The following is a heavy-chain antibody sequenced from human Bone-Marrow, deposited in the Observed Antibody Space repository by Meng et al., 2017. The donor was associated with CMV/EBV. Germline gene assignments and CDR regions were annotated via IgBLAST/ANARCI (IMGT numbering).Heavy chain of an antibody. Sequence: SETLSLTCTVSGGSISSYYWSWIRQPPGKGLEWIGYIYYSGSTNYNPSLKSRVTISVDTSKNQFSLKLSYVTAADTAVYYCARTPWDYGGNSYYFDYWGQGTLVTVSS. J-gene: IGHJ4*02. V-gene: IGHV4-59*01. CDR2: IYYSGST. CDR1: GGSISSYY. D-gene: IGHD4-23*01. CDR3: ARTPWDYGGNSYYFDY.